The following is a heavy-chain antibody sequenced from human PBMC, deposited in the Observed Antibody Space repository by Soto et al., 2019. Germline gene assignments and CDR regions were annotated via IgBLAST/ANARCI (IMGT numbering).Heavy chain of an antibody. Sequence: ESGGGVVQPGRSLRLSCAASGFTFSSYGMHWVRQAPGKGLEWVAVISYDGSKKNYADSVKGRFTISRDNSKNTLYLQMNSLRAEDTAVYYCAKDALMITFGGVTHWGQGTLVTVSS. V-gene: IGHV3-30*18. CDR2: ISYDGSKK. CDR1: GFTFSSYG. D-gene: IGHD3-16*01. CDR3: AKDALMITFGGVTH. J-gene: IGHJ4*02.